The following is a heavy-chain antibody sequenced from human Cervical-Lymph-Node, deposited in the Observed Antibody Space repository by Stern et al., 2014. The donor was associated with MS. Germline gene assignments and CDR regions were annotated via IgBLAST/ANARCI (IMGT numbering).Heavy chain of an antibody. CDR1: GYTFTGYY. Sequence: QLVQSGAEVKKPGASVKVSCKASGYTFTGYYIHWVRQAPGQGLEWMGWINPNSGGTNYAQKFQGRVTMTRDTSISTAYMELSRLRSDDTAVYYCARVDHYYGSGSYLDYWGQGTLVTVSS. V-gene: IGHV1-2*02. D-gene: IGHD3-10*01. CDR3: ARVDHYYGSGSYLDY. J-gene: IGHJ4*02. CDR2: INPNSGGT.